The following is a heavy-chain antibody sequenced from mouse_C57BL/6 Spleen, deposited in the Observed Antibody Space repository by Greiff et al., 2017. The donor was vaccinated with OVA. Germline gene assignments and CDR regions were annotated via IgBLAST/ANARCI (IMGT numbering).Heavy chain of an antibody. CDR3: AGWITTVVAGGWYFDV. CDR1: GFTFTDYY. J-gene: IGHJ1*03. Sequence: DVKLVQSGGGLVQPGGSLSLSCAASGFTFTDYYMSWVRQPPGKALEWLGFIRNNANGYTTEYSSSVKGRFTISRDNSQSILYLQMNALGAEDSAAYYCAGWITTVVAGGWYFDVWGTGTTVTVSS. CDR2: IRNNANGYTT. V-gene: IGHV7-3*01. D-gene: IGHD1-1*01.